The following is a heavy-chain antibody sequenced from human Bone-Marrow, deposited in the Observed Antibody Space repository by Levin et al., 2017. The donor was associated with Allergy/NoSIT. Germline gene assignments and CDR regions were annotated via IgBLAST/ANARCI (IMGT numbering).Heavy chain of an antibody. V-gene: IGHV1-69*13. J-gene: IGHJ5*02. CDR2: IILLFGTT. Sequence: SVKVSCKASGGSLSNYAISWVRQAPGQGLEWLGGIILLFGTTNYAEKFQHRVTITADESANTIYMDLSSLRFDDTAVYYCATADCSSTSCPSGWFDPWGQGTLVTVSS. D-gene: IGHD2-21*01. CDR3: ATADCSSTSCPSGWFDP. CDR1: GGSLSNYA.